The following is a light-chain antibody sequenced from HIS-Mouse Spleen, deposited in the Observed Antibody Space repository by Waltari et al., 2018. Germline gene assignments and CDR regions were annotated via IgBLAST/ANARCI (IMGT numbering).Light chain of an antibody. CDR2: EGS. CDR1: SSDVGSYNL. CDR3: CSYAGSSTFEV. V-gene: IGLV2-23*03. Sequence: QSALTQPASVSGSPGQSITISCTGTSSDVGSYNLVSWYQQHPSKAPKPRIYEGSKRASGVPNRFYGSKSGNPASLTISGLQAEDEADYYCCSYAGSSTFEVFGGGTKLTVL. J-gene: IGLJ2*01.